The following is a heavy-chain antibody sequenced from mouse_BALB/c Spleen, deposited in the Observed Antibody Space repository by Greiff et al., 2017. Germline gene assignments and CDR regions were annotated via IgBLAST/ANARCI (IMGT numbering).Heavy chain of an antibody. V-gene: IGHV1-69*02. CDR1: GYTFTSYW. J-gene: IGHJ4*01. D-gene: IGHD2-4*01. CDR2: IYPSDSYT. Sequence: QLQQPGAELVRPGASVKLSCKVSGYTFTSYWINWVKQRPGQGLEWIGNIYPSDSYTNYNQKFKDKATLTVDKSSSTAYMQLSSPTSEDSAVYYCTRSNRSMITTAMDYWGQGTSVTVSS. CDR3: TRSNRSMITTAMDY.